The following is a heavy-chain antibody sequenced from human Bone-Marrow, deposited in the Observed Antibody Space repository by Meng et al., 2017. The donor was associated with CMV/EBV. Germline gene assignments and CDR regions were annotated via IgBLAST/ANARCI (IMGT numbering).Heavy chain of an antibody. J-gene: IGHJ4*02. Sequence: ASVKVSCKDSGYSFINNGISWVRQAPGQGLEGMGWISVYHNKANYAQEFQGRVILTTDTSTSTAYMELRSLTSDDTAVYYCARDRGIGSGWTVLDYWGQGTLVTVSS. D-gene: IGHD6-19*01. V-gene: IGHV1-18*01. CDR1: GYSFINNG. CDR3: ARDRGIGSGWTVLDY. CDR2: ISVYHNKA.